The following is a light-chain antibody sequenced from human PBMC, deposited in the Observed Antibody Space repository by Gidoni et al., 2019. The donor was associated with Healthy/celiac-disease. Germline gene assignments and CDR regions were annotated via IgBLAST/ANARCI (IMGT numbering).Light chain of an antibody. CDR3: QAWDSSTHVV. Sequence: SYELTPPHSVSVSPGQTASITCSGDKLGDKYACWYQQKPGQSPVLVIYQDSKRPSGIPERFSGSNSGNTATLTISGTQAMDEADYYCQAWDSSTHVVFGGGTKLTVI. CDR2: QDS. J-gene: IGLJ2*01. V-gene: IGLV3-1*01. CDR1: KLGDKY.